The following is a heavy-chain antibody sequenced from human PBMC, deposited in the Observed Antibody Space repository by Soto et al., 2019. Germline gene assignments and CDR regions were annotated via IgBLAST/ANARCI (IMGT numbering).Heavy chain of an antibody. J-gene: IGHJ4*02. D-gene: IGHD3-22*01. CDR1: GYTFTGYY. Sequence: GASVKGSCKASGYTFTGYYMHWVRQAPGQGLEWMXWIXXXXGGTXYXXXXXXRVTMTRDTSISTAYMELSRLRSDDTAVYYCARDRDYYDSSGLLDYWGQGTLVTVSS. CDR3: ARDRDYYDSSGLLDY. V-gene: IGHV1-2*02. CDR2: IXXXXGGT.